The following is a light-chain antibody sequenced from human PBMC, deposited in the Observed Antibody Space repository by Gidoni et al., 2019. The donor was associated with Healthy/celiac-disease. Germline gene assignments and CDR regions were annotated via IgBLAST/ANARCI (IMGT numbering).Light chain of an antibody. CDR1: QSVSSN. Sequence: ILMTQSPATLSLSPGERATIACRASQSVSSNLAWYQQKPGQAPRLLIYGASTRDTGSPARFSGSGYGTEFTLNISSLQSEDFAVYYCQQYNNWHKTFGQGTKVEIK. CDR3: QQYNNWHKT. V-gene: IGKV3-15*01. J-gene: IGKJ1*01. CDR2: GAS.